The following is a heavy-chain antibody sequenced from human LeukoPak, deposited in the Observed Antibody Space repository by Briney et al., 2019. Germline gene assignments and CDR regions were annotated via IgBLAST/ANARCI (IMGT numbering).Heavy chain of an antibody. V-gene: IGHV3-23*01. J-gene: IGHJ3*02. Sequence: GGSLRLSCAASGFIFSQYSMNWVRQAPGKGLEWVSAISGSGGSTYYADSVKGRFTISRDNSKNTLYLQMNSLRAEDTAVYYCANHESYYDYVWGSYPIDIWGQGTMVTVSS. CDR3: ANHESYYDYVWGSYPIDI. CDR1: GFIFSQYS. CDR2: ISGSGGST. D-gene: IGHD3-16*02.